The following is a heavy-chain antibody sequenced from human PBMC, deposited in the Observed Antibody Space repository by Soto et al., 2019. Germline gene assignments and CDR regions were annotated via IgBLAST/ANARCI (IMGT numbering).Heavy chain of an antibody. CDR1: GYTFTSYG. D-gene: IGHD4-17*01. Sequence: QVQLVQSGAEVKKPGASVKVSCKASGYTFTSYGISWVRQAPGQGLEWMGWISAYNGNTNYAQKHQGRVTMTTETSTSTAYMELRSLRSDDTAVYYCAREKGGDYLGPPDAFDIWGQGTMVTVSS. J-gene: IGHJ3*02. CDR2: ISAYNGNT. V-gene: IGHV1-18*01. CDR3: AREKGGDYLGPPDAFDI.